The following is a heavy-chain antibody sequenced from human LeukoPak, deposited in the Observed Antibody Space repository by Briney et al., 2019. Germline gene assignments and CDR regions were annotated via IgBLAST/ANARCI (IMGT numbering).Heavy chain of an antibody. D-gene: IGHD2-21*01. CDR3: ARETINYGGDCFDY. Sequence: GGSLRLSCGASGFILSDYEVNWVRQAPGKGLEWIAYIDTSGNSKFHADSLKGRFTISRDNAKNSVFLHMDSLRAEDTAVYYCARETINYGGDCFDYWGQGTLVTVSS. CDR1: GFILSDYE. CDR2: IDTSGNSK. J-gene: IGHJ4*02. V-gene: IGHV3-48*03.